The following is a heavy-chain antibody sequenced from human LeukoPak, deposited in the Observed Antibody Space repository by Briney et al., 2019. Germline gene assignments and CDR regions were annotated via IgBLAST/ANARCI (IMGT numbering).Heavy chain of an antibody. CDR3: ARVRGDDYDSSGYYYGTDRYYFDY. J-gene: IGHJ4*02. Sequence: KPSETLSLTCTVSGGSISSYYWSWIRQPPGKGLEWIGYIYYSGSTNYNPSLKSRVTISVDTSKNQFSLKLSSVTAADTAVYYCARVRGDDYDSSGYYYGTDRYYFDYWGQGTLVTVSS. D-gene: IGHD3-22*01. V-gene: IGHV4-59*12. CDR1: GGSISSYY. CDR2: IYYSGST.